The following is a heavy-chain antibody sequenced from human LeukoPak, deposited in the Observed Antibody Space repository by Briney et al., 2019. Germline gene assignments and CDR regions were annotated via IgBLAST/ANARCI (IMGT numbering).Heavy chain of an antibody. D-gene: IGHD2-2*02. J-gene: IGHJ5*02. CDR3: AREAVLYRWSDP. CDR1: GGSISSYY. Sequence: PSETLSLTCTVSGGSISSYYWSWIRQPAGKGLEWIGRIYTSGSNNYNPSLRSRVTMSVDTSKNQFSLKLTSVTAADTAVYYCAREAVLYRWSDPWGQGTLITVS. V-gene: IGHV4-4*07. CDR2: IYTSGSN.